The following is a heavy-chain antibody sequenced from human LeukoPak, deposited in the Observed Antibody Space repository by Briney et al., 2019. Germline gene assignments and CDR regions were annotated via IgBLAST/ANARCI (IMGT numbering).Heavy chain of an antibody. CDR3: ARGFGELSEGYGMDV. CDR2: LRCSSSYI. Sequence: GRSLRLSRAASVFTFRSYSMHCVRQAPAKGREWVSCLRCSSSYIYHAAQVKGRFNISRDNAQNSLYLQMNSLRAEDTAVYYCARGFGELSEGYGMDVWGQGTTVTVSS. D-gene: IGHD3-10*01. V-gene: IGHV3-21*01. CDR1: VFTFRSYS. J-gene: IGHJ6*02.